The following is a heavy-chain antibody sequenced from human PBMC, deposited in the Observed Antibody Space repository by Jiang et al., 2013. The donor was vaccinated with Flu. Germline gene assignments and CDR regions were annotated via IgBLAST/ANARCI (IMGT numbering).Heavy chain of an antibody. Sequence: ETPVPHLQCLWWLRPAVVVTTGVGSGSPHGKGTWSGLGISITWEHQLQPLPSKSRVTISVDTSKNQFSLKLSSVTAADTAVYYCAREVNGVADYWGQGTLVTVSS. CDR3: AREVNGVADY. J-gene: IGHJ4*02. D-gene: IGHD2-8*01. CDR2: SITWEH. V-gene: IGHV4-61*01. CDR1: WLRPAVVVTT.